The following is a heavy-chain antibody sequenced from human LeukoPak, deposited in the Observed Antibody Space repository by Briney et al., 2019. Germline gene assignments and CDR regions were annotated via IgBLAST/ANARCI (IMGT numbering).Heavy chain of an antibody. V-gene: IGHV3-72*01. CDR1: GFTFKNSW. CDR2: TRNKANSYTT. Sequence: PGGSLRLSCAASGFTFKNSWMSWVRQAPGKGLEWVGRTRNKANSYTTEYAASVKGRFTISRDDSKNSLYLQMNSLRAEDTAVYYCAREILSSGWPLGYWGQGTPVTVSP. D-gene: IGHD6-19*01. J-gene: IGHJ4*02. CDR3: AREILSSGWPLGY.